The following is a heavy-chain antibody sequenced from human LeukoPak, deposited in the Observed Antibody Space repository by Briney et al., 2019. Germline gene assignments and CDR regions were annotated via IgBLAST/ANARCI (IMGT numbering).Heavy chain of an antibody. J-gene: IGHJ4*02. CDR1: GFTFSSYS. CDR3: ARKNGLDY. CDR2: IKQDGSEK. Sequence: GGSLRLSCAASGFTFSSYSMNWVRQAPGKGLEWVANIKQDGSEKYYVDSVKGRFTISRDNAKNSLYLQMNSLRAEDTAVYYCARKNGLDYWGQGTLVTVSS. V-gene: IGHV3-7*01.